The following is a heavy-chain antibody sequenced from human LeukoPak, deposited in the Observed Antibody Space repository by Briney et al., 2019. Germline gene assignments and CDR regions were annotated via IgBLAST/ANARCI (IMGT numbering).Heavy chain of an antibody. CDR3: ARNSFGGAFDM. D-gene: IGHD3-16*01. CDR1: GFTLSNYW. J-gene: IGHJ3*02. CDR2: IKQDGSEK. Sequence: PGGSLRLSCAASGFTLSNYWITWVRQAPGKGLEWVANIKQDGSEKYYVDSVRGRFTISRDNAKNSLYLQMNSLGAEDTAVYYCARNSFGGAFDMWGQGTMVTVSS. V-gene: IGHV3-7*04.